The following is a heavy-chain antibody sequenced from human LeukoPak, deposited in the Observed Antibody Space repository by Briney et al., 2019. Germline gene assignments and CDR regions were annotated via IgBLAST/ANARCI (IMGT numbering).Heavy chain of an antibody. J-gene: IGHJ5*02. CDR3: ARLHYDYVWGSYRYPLSNWFDP. Sequence: PSETLSLTCTVSGDSINSNNYYWGWIRQPPGKGLEWIGSIYDSGSTYYNPSLKSRVTIAVDTSKNQFSLKLSSVTAADTAVYYCARLHYDYVWGSYRYPLSNWFDPWGQGTLVTVSS. D-gene: IGHD3-16*02. V-gene: IGHV4-39*01. CDR2: IYDSGST. CDR1: GDSINSNNYY.